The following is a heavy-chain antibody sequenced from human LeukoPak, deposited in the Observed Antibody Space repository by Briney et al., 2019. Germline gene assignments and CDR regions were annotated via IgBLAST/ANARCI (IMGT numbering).Heavy chain of an antibody. CDR3: ARDKGAAIYYYYGMDV. D-gene: IGHD2-2*01. J-gene: IGHJ6*02. V-gene: IGHV3-21*01. CDR1: GFTFSSYS. Sequence: GGSLRLSCAASGFTFSSYSMNWVRQAPGKGLEWVSSISSSSSYIYYADSVKGRFTISRDNAKNSLYLQMNSPRAEDTAVYYCARDKGAAIYYYYGMDVWGQGTTVTVSS. CDR2: ISSSSSYI.